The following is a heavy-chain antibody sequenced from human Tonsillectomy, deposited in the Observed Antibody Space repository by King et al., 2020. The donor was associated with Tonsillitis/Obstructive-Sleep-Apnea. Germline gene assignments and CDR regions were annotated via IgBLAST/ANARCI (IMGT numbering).Heavy chain of an antibody. CDR3: ARLITGDYDPEENYYGMDV. V-gene: IGHV5-51*03. CDR2: IYPGDSDT. J-gene: IGHJ6*02. D-gene: IGHD7-27*01. CDR1: GYSFTNYW. Sequence: VQLVESGAEVKKPGESLKISCRGSGYSFTNYWIGWVRQMPGKGLEWMGIIYPGDSDTRYSPSFQGQVTISADKSTSNAYLQWSSLKASDTAMYYCARLITGDYDPEENYYGMDVWGQGTTVTVSS.